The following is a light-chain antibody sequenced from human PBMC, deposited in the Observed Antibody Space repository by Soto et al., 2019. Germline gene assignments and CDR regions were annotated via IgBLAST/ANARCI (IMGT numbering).Light chain of an antibody. Sequence: IVMTQSPATLSVSPGERATLSCRASQSLSGNLAWYQQKPGQAPRLCMYGASTRATGIPARFSGGGSGTAFTLTISSLQSEDLAVYYCQQYNKWPYTFGQGTKLELK. CDR2: GAS. J-gene: IGKJ2*01. CDR3: QQYNKWPYT. V-gene: IGKV3-15*01. CDR1: QSLSGN.